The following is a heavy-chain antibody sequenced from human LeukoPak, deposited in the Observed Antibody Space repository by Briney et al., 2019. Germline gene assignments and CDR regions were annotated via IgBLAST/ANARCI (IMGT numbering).Heavy chain of an antibody. Sequence: GASVKVSCKASGYTFTGYYIHWVRQAPGQGLEWMGWINPNSGDTHYAQEFQGRVAMTSDTSISTAYMDPSSLKSDDTALYYCARIPLNLQDFWGQGTLVTVSS. V-gene: IGHV1-2*02. CDR2: INPNSGDT. J-gene: IGHJ4*02. CDR3: ARIPLNLQDF. CDR1: GYTFTGYY.